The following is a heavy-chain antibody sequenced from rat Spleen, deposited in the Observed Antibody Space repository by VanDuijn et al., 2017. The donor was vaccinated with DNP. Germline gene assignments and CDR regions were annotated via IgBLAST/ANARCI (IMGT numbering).Heavy chain of an antibody. CDR2: ISTSGSRT. J-gene: IGHJ2*01. CDR3: AKNSGYYFDY. D-gene: IGHD4-3*01. Sequence: EVQLVESGGGLVQPGKSLKLSCAASGFTFNKYYMAWVRQAPTKGLEWVASISTSGSRTYYPDSVKGRFTISRDNAKSSLYLQMNSLKSEDTATYYCAKNSGYYFDYWGQGVMVTVSS. CDR1: GFTFNKYY. V-gene: IGHV5-25*01.